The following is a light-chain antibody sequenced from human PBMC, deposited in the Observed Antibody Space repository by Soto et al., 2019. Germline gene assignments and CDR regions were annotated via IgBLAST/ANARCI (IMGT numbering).Light chain of an antibody. CDR1: QSVSSY. CDR2: DAS. V-gene: IGKV3-11*01. CDR3: QQRSNWPRRRT. Sequence: EIVLTQSPATLSLSPGERATLSCRASQSVSSYLAWYQQKPGQAPRLLIYDASNRATGIPARFSGSGFGTDFTLTISSLEPEDFAVYYCQQRSNWPRRRTFGQGTKLEIK. J-gene: IGKJ2*01.